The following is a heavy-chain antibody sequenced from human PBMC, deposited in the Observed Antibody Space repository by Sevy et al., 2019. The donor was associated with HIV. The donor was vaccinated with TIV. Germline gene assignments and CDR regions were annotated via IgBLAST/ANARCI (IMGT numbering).Heavy chain of an antibody. D-gene: IGHD6-19*01. Sequence: GGSLRLSCAASGFTFSSYWMSWVRQAPGKGLEWVANIKQDGSEKYYVDSVKGRFTISRDNAKNSLYLQMNSLRAEDTAVYYCARANTGYSSGWKFLYYYYYMDVWGKGTTVTVSS. V-gene: IGHV3-7*04. CDR1: GFTFSSYW. CDR2: IKQDGSEK. CDR3: ARANTGYSSGWKFLYYYYYMDV. J-gene: IGHJ6*03.